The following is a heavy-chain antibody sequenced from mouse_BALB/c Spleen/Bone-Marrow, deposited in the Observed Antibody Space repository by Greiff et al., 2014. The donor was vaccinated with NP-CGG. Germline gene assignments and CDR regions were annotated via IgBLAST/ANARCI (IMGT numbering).Heavy chain of an antibody. CDR2: IGPANGNT. D-gene: IGHD2-4*01. Sequence: EVQLQQSGAELVKPGASVKLSCTASGCNIKDTYMHWVKQRPEQGLEWIARIGPANGNTKYDPKFQGKATITADTSSNTAYLQLSSLTSEDTAVYYCARGDYGAFAYWGQGTLVTVSA. V-gene: IGHV14-3*02. J-gene: IGHJ3*01. CDR3: ARGDYGAFAY. CDR1: GCNIKDTY.